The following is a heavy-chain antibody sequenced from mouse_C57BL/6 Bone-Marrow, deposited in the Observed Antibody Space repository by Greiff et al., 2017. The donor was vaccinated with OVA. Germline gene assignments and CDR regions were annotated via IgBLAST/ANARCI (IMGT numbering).Heavy chain of an antibody. V-gene: IGHV1-64*01. CDR2: IHPNSGST. CDR1: GYTFTSYW. J-gene: IGHJ3*01. Sequence: QVQLQQPGAELVKPGASVKLSCKASGYTFTSYWMHWVKQRPGQGLEWIGMIHPNSGSTNYNEKFKSKATLTVDKSSSTAYMQLSSLTSEDASVYYCARYGSGYNWAYWGQGTLVTVSA. D-gene: IGHD3-2*02. CDR3: ARYGSGYNWAY.